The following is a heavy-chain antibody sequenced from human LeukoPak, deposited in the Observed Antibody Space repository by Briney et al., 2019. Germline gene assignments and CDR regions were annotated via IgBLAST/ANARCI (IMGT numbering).Heavy chain of an antibody. CDR3: ARGLLWFGEPTLDY. D-gene: IGHD3-10*01. CDR1: GYTFTGYY. V-gene: IGHV1-2*04. J-gene: IGHJ4*02. Sequence: ASVKVSCKASGYTFTGYYMHWVRQAPGQGLEWMGRINPNSGGTNYAQKFQGWVTMTRDTSISTAYMELSRLRSDDTAVYYCARGLLWFGEPTLDYWGQGTLVTVSS. CDR2: INPNSGGT.